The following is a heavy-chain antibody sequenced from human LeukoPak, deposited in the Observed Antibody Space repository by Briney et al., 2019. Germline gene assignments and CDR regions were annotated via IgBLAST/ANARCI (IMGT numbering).Heavy chain of an antibody. Sequence: ASVKVSCKVSGYTLTELSMHWVRQAPGKGLEWMGGFDPEDGETIYAQKFQGRVTMTEDTSTDTAYMELSSLRSEDTAVYYCATVGHVSGNFDYWGPGTLVTVSS. V-gene: IGHV1-24*01. CDR2: FDPEDGET. J-gene: IGHJ4*02. CDR1: GYTLTELS. CDR3: ATVGHVSGNFDY. D-gene: IGHD1-14*01.